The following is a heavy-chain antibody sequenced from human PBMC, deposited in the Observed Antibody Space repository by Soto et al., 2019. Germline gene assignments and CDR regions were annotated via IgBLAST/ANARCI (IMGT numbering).Heavy chain of an antibody. CDR1: GYTFTSYD. D-gene: IGHD6-13*01. J-gene: IGHJ4*02. CDR3: ARDLAAADY. Sequence: ALVKVSCKASGYTFTSYDINWVRQATGQGLEWMGWMNPNSGNTGYAQKFQGRVTLTMDTSTSTVYMELSSLRFEDTAVYYCARDLAAADYWGQGTLVTVSS. V-gene: IGHV1-8*01. CDR2: MNPNSGNT.